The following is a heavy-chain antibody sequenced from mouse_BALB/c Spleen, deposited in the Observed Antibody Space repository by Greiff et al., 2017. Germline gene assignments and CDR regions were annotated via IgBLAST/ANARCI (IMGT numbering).Heavy chain of an antibody. CDR2: IDPFNGGT. CDR1: GYSFTSYY. D-gene: IGHD2-4*01. V-gene: IGHV1S135*01. CDR3: AREGNDYDYDY. Sequence: EVQLQQSGPELMKPGASVKISCKASGYSFTSYYMHWVKQSHGKSLEWIGYIDPFNGGTSYNQKFKGKATLTVDKSSSTAYMHLSSLTSEDSAVYYCAREGNDYDYDYWGQGTTLTVSS. J-gene: IGHJ2*01.